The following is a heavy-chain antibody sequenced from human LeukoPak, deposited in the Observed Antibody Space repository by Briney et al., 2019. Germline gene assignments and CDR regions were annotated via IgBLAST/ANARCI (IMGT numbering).Heavy chain of an antibody. CDR3: ARDDCGGDCAFQH. CDR2: INPNSGGT. V-gene: IGHV1-2*02. D-gene: IGHD2-21*02. Sequence: GASVKVSCKASGYTFTGYYMHWVRQAPGQGLEWMGWINPNSGGTNYAQKFQGRVTMTRDTSISAAYMELSRLRSDDTAVYYCARDDCGGDCAFQHWGQGTLVTVSS. CDR1: GYTFTGYY. J-gene: IGHJ1*01.